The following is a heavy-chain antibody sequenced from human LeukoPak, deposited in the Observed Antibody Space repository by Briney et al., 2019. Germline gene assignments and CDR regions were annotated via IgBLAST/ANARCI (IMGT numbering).Heavy chain of an antibody. D-gene: IGHD2-8*01. CDR2: IYFTGST. J-gene: IGHJ5*02. V-gene: IGHV4-59*12. Sequence: SETLSLTCTVSGGSISSYYWSWIRQPPGKGLEWIGYIYFTGSTNYNPSLKSRVTMSVDTSNNQFSLKLSSVTAADTAVNYCARRYCTDGVCYLVSWGQGTLVTVSS. CDR3: ARRYCTDGVCYLVS. CDR1: GGSISSYY.